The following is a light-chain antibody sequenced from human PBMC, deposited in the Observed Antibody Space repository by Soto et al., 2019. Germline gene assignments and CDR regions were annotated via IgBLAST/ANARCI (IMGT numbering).Light chain of an antibody. CDR1: QGSRND. J-gene: IGKJ1*01. CDR3: LQDYNYPPT. Sequence: AIQMTQSPSSLSASVGDRVTITCRASQGSRNDLGWYQHKPGKAPKLLIYAASSLQSGVPSRFSGSGSGTDFTLTISSLQPEDFATYYCLQDYNYPPTFGQGTKVEIK. V-gene: IGKV1-6*01. CDR2: AAS.